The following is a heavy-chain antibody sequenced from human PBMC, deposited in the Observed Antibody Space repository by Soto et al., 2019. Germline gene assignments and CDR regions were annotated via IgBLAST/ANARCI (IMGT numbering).Heavy chain of an antibody. V-gene: IGHV1-69*08. J-gene: IGHJ4*02. Sequence: QVQLVQSGAEVKKPGSSVKVSCKASGGTFSSYTISWVRQAPGQGLEWMGRIIPILGIANYAQKFQGRVTITADKSTSTAYMELRSLRSEDTAVYYCARDTGDSSGYYLDYWGQGTLVTVSS. CDR1: GGTFSSYT. CDR3: ARDTGDSSGYYLDY. D-gene: IGHD3-22*01. CDR2: IIPILGIA.